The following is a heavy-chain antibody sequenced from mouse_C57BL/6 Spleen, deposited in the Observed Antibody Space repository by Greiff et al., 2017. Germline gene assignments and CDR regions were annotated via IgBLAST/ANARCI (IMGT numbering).Heavy chain of an antibody. D-gene: IGHD1-1*01. CDR1: GYAFTNYL. Sequence: VQLQQSGAELVRPGTSVKVSCKASGYAFTNYLIEWVKQRPGQGLEWIGVINPGSGGTNYNEKFKGKATLTADKSSSNAYMQLSSLTSEDSAVYFCARDYYGSSFDYWGQGTTLTVSS. V-gene: IGHV1-54*01. CDR2: INPGSGGT. CDR3: ARDYYGSSFDY. J-gene: IGHJ2*01.